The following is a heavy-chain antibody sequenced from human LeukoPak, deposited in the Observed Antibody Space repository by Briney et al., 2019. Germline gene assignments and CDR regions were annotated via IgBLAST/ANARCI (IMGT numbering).Heavy chain of an antibody. CDR2: INQDGSGK. D-gene: IGHD3/OR15-3a*01. CDR3: ARDSGTYTFDY. V-gene: IGHV3-7*01. CDR1: GFTFSNSW. Sequence: GGSLRLSCAASGFTFSNSWMSWLRQAPGKGLEWVANINQDGSGKYYVDSVKGRFTISRDNSKNTLYLQMNSLRAEDTAVYYCARDSGTYTFDYWGQGTLVTVSS. J-gene: IGHJ4*02.